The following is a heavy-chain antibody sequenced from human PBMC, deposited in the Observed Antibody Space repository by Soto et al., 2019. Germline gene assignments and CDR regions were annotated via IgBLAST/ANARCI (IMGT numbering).Heavy chain of an antibody. J-gene: IGHJ4*02. CDR3: AREVSKYSGYDFEY. V-gene: IGHV3-21*01. CDR2: ISSSSSYI. CDR1: GFTFSSYS. D-gene: IGHD5-12*01. Sequence: VQLVESGGGLVQPGGSLRLSCAASGFTFSSYSMNWVRQAPGKGLEWVSSISSSSSYIYYADSVKGRFTISRENAKNSLYLQMNSLRAEDTAVYYCAREVSKYSGYDFEYWGQGTLVTVSS.